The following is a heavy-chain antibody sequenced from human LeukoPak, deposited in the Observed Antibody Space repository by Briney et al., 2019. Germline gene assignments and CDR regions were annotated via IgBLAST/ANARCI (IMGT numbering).Heavy chain of an antibody. J-gene: IGHJ4*02. D-gene: IGHD6-19*01. CDR2: IYYSGST. CDR3: ATTSSGWSLYYFDY. Sequence: SETLSLTCTVSGGSISSSSYYWGWIRQPPGKGLEWIGSIYYSGSTYYNPSLKSRVTISVDTSKSQFSLKLSSVTAADTAVYYCATTSSGWSLYYFDYWGQGTLVTVSS. CDR1: GGSISSSSYY. V-gene: IGHV4-39*01.